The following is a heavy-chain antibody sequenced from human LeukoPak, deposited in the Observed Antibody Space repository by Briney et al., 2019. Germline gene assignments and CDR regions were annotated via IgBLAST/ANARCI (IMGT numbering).Heavy chain of an antibody. Sequence: PSETLSLTCTVSGDSISSYYWSWIRQPPGKGLEWIGYIYYSGSTNYNPSLKSRVTILVDTSKNQFSLKLTSVTAADTAVYYCARDSSSSPHYFDPWGQGALVTVSS. D-gene: IGHD6-6*01. J-gene: IGHJ5*02. CDR1: GDSISSYY. CDR3: ARDSSSSPHYFDP. CDR2: IYYSGST. V-gene: IGHV4-59*01.